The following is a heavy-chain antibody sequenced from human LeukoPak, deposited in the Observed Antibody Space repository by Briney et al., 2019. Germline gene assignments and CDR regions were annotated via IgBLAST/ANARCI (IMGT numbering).Heavy chain of an antibody. CDR2: INPNNGGT. V-gene: IGHV1-2*02. J-gene: IGHJ5*02. CDR3: ARGRRFDP. CDR1: GYTFTGYY. Sequence: ASVKVSCKASGYTFTGYYMHWVRRAPGQGLEWMGWINPNNGGTNYAQKFQGRVTMTRDTSISTAYMELSSLTSDDTAVYYCARGRRFDPWGQGTLVTVSS.